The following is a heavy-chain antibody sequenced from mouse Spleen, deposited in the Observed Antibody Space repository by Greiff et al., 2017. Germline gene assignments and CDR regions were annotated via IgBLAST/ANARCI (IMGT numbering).Heavy chain of an antibody. CDR3: ARGLLGLYYFDY. CDR1: GYTFTSYW. J-gene: IGHJ2*01. V-gene: IGHV1-64*01. D-gene: IGHD1-1*01. Sequence: VQLQQPGAELVKPGASVKLSCKASGYTFTSYWMHWVKQRPGQGLEWIGMIHPNSGSTNYNEKFKSKATLTVDKSSSTAYMQLSSLTSEDSAVYYCARGLLGLYYFDYWGQGTTLTVSS. CDR2: IHPNSGST.